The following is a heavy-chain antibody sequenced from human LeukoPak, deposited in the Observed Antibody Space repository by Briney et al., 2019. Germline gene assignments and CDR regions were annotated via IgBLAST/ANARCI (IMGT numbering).Heavy chain of an antibody. CDR3: AREGGYSSGWYYFDY. D-gene: IGHD6-19*01. Sequence: SETLSLTCTVSGGSISSGSYYWSWIRQPAGKGLEWIGRIYTSGSTNYNPSLKSRVTISVDTSKNQFSLKLSSVTAADTAVYYCAREGGYSSGWYYFDYSGRGTLVTVSS. CDR2: IYTSGST. V-gene: IGHV4-61*02. CDR1: GGSISSGSYY. J-gene: IGHJ4*02.